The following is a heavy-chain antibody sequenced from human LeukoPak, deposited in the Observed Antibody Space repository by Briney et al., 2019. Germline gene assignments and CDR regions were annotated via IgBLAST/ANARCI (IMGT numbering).Heavy chain of an antibody. Sequence: SGGSLRLSCAASGFTFSTYAMSWVRQAPGKGLEWVSYISSSGSTIYYADSVKGRFTISRDNAKNSLYLQMNSLRAEDTAVYYCARDLRGSGWTSWGQGTLVTVSS. V-gene: IGHV3-48*03. J-gene: IGHJ5*02. CDR1: GFTFSTYA. CDR2: ISSSGSTI. D-gene: IGHD6-19*01. CDR3: ARDLRGSGWTS.